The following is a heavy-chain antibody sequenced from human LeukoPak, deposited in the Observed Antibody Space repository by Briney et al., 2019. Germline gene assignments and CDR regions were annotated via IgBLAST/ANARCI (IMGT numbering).Heavy chain of an antibody. CDR2: MNPNSGNT. J-gene: IGHJ6*03. Sequence: ASVKVSCKASGYTFTSYDINWVRQATGQGLEWMGWMNPNSGNTGYAQKFQGRVTITRNTSMSTAYMELSSLRSEDTAVYYCARAHHYCSSTSCYIVGYYYYYMDVWGKGTTVTVSS. CDR3: ARAHHYCSSTSCYIVGYYYYYMDV. V-gene: IGHV1-8*03. CDR1: GYTFTSYD. D-gene: IGHD2-2*02.